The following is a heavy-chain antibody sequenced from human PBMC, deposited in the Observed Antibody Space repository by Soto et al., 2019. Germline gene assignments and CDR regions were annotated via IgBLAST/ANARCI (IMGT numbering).Heavy chain of an antibody. CDR3: VKDGRNWGKDFDY. D-gene: IGHD7-27*01. V-gene: IGHV3-33*06. CDR1: GFAFSTYG. Sequence: QVQLVESGGGVVQPGRSLRLSCAASGFAFSTYGMHWVRQAPGKGLEWVAVTWHDESKKDYADSVRGRCTISRDNSKNTLDLQMNSLRAEDTAMYYCVKDGRNWGKDFDYWGQGTLVTVSS. J-gene: IGHJ4*02. CDR2: TWHDESKK.